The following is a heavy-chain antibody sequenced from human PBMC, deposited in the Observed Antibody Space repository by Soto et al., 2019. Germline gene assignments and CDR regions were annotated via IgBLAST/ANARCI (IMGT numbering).Heavy chain of an antibody. CDR3: ARVRGYSYDLFDY. J-gene: IGHJ4*02. D-gene: IGHD5-18*01. CDR1: GYTFTGYY. V-gene: IGHV1-2*02. CDR2: INPNSGGT. Sequence: EASVKVSCKASGYTFTGYYMHWVRQAPGQGLEWMGWINPNSGGTNYAQKFQGRVTMTRDTSISTAYMELSRLRSDDTAVYYCARVRGYSYDLFDYWGQGTLVTSPQ.